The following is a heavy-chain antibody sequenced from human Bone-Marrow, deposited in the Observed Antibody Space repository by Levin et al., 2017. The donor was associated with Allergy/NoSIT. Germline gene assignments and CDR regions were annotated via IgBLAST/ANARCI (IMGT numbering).Heavy chain of an antibody. J-gene: IGHJ4*02. D-gene: IGHD3-9*01. Sequence: GESLKISCEASGYTFSSYGISWVRQAPGQGLEWMGWISGDKGNTNYAQKLQGRVTMTTDTSTRTAYMELRSLRSDDTAVYYCARWDILTGYGDFDYWGQGTLVTVSS. CDR1: GYTFSSYG. V-gene: IGHV1-18*01. CDR2: ISGDKGNT. CDR3: ARWDILTGYGDFDY.